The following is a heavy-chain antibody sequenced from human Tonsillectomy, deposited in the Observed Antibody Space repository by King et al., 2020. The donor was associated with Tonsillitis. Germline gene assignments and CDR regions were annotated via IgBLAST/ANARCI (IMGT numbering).Heavy chain of an antibody. D-gene: IGHD3-3*01. V-gene: IGHV3-30*03. J-gene: IGHJ3*02. Sequence: VQLVESGGGVVQPGRSLRLSCAASGFTFSNYGMHWVRQAPGKGLEWGAVISYDGSNKYYADSVKGRFTISRDNSKNTLYLQMNNLRAEDTAVYYCARPIFGVVSGAFDIWGQGTVVTVSS. CDR1: GFTFSNYG. CDR3: ARPIFGVVSGAFDI. CDR2: ISYDGSNK.